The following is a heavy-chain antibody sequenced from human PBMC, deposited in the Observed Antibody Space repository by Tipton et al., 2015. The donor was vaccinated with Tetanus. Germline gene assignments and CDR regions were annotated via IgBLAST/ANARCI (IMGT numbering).Heavy chain of an antibody. CDR1: GASISSSGDY. CDR2: IYYSGST. D-gene: IGHD3-10*01. J-gene: IGHJ5*02. CDR3: ARGIMVRGVSRFDP. V-gene: IGHV4-31*03. Sequence: GLVKPSETLSLTCTVSGASISSSGDYWGWIRQPPGKGLEWIGYIYYSGSTYYNPSLKSRVTISVDTSKNQFSLKLSSVTAADTAVYYCARGIMVRGVSRFDPWGQGTLVTVSS.